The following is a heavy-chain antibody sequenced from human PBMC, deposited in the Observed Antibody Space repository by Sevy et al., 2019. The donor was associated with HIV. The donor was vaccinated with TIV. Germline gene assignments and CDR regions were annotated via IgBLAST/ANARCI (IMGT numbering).Heavy chain of an antibody. V-gene: IGHV4-34*01. CDR3: ARGIWSGSYYFDY. J-gene: IGHJ4*02. CDR1: GGSFSGYY. CDR2: INHSGST. D-gene: IGHD1-26*01. Sequence: SETLSLTCAVYGGSFSGYYWIWIRQPPGKGLEWIGEINHSGSTNYNPSLKSRVTISVDTSKNQFSLKLSSVTAADTAVYYCARGIWSGSYYFDYWGQGTLVTVSS.